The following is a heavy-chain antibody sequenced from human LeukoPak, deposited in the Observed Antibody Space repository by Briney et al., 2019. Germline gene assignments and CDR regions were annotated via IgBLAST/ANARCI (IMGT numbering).Heavy chain of an antibody. CDR2: INPNSGGT. CDR1: GYTFTGYY. J-gene: IGHJ3*02. V-gene: IGHV1-2*02. Sequence: GASVKVSCKAFGYTFTGYYMHWVRQAPGQGLEWMGWINPNSGGTNYAQKFQGRVTMTRDTSISTAYMELSRLRSDDTAVYYCARSPIAENHDAFDIWGQGTMVTVSS. D-gene: IGHD6-13*01. CDR3: ARSPIAENHDAFDI.